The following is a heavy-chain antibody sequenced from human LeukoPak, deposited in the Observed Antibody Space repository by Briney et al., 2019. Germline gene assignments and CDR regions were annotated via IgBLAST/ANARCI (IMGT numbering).Heavy chain of an antibody. CDR1: GFTFSTFA. J-gene: IGHJ4*02. V-gene: IGHV3-23*01. CDR3: AKGTGRSSSSLDY. Sequence: PGGSLRLSCAASGFTFSTFAMIWVRQPPGKGLEWVSSIFPSGGEIHYADSVKGRFTISRDNSKSTLYLQMNSLRAEDTAVYYCAKGTGRSSSSLDYWGQGTLVTVSS. CDR2: IFPSGGEI. D-gene: IGHD2-2*01.